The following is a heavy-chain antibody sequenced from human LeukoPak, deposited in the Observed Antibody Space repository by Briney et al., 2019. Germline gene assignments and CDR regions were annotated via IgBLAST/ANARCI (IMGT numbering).Heavy chain of an antibody. V-gene: IGHV3-23*01. CDR3: ASQAQITMIVVVIGWYFDL. D-gene: IGHD3-22*01. CDR2: ISGSGGST. J-gene: IGHJ2*01. CDR1: GYTLSSYA. Sequence: PGGSLRLSCAASGYTLSSYAMSWVRQAPGKGLEWVSAISGSGGSTYYADSVKGRFTISRDNSKHTLYLQMNSLRAEDTAVYYCASQAQITMIVVVIGWYFDLWGRGTLVTVSS.